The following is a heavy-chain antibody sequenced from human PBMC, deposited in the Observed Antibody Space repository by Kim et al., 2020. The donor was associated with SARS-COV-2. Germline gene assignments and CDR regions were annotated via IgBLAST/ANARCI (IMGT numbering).Heavy chain of an antibody. J-gene: IGHJ4*02. V-gene: IGHV3-66*01. CDR3: ARDRPFPTV. CDR2: GST. Sequence: GSTYSADSVKGRFTISRDNSKNTLYLQMNSLRAEDTAVYYCARDRPFPTVWGQGTLVTVSS. D-gene: IGHD4-17*01.